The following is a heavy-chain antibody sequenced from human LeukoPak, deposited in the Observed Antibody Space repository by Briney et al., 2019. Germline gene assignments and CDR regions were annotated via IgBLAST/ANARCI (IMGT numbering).Heavy chain of an antibody. J-gene: IGHJ4*02. CDR3: ARHFSSSWYSLDY. Sequence: PSGTLSLTCTVSGGSISSGSSYWGWIRQPPGKGLEWIGTIYYSGSTYYNPSLKSRVTISVDTSKSQFSLKLSSVTAADTAVYCCARHFSSSWYSLDYWGQGTLVTVSS. V-gene: IGHV4-39*01. D-gene: IGHD6-13*01. CDR1: GGSISSGSSY. CDR2: IYYSGST.